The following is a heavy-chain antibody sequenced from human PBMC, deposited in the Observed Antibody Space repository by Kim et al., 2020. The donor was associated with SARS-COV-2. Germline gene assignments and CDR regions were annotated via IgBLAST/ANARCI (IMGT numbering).Heavy chain of an antibody. CDR3: SRGIGSRGNIPSGFDY. CDR1: GFSFSDYW. V-gene: IGHV3-74*01. CDR2: IDTSGGST. J-gene: IGHJ4*01. Sequence: GGSLRLSCAASGFSFSDYWMLWVRQVPGKGLEWVSRIDTSGGSTDYADSVKGRFTITRDNAKNTLYLQMHSLRADDTAVYYCSRGIGSRGNIPSGFDYWG. D-gene: IGHD3-22*01.